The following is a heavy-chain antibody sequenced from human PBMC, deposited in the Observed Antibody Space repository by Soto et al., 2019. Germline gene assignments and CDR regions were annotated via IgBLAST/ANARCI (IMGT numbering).Heavy chain of an antibody. CDR2: IYYSGST. CDR3: ARLQTYYDFWSGPITPYYYYYMDV. Sequence: SETLSLTCTVSGGSISSYYWSWIRQPPGKGLEWIGYIYYSGSTNYNPSLKSRVTISVDTSKNQFSLKLSSVTAADTAVYYCARLQTYYDFWSGPITPYYYYYMDVWGKGTTVTVSS. V-gene: IGHV4-59*08. CDR1: GGSISSYY. J-gene: IGHJ6*03. D-gene: IGHD3-3*01.